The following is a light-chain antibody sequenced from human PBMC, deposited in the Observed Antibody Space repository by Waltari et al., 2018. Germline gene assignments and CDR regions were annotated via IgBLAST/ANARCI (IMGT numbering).Light chain of an antibody. V-gene: IGKV1-5*03. CDR2: KAS. CDR1: QSISSW. J-gene: IGKJ4*01. Sequence: DIQMTQSPSTLSASVGDRVTITCRASQSISSWLAWYQQKPGKAPKLLIYKASSLESGVPSRFSGSGSGTEFTLTISRLEPEDFAVYYCQQYGSSLTFGGGTKVEIK. CDR3: QQYGSSLT.